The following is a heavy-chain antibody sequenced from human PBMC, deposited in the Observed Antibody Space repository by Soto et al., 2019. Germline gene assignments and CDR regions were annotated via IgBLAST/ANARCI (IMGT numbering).Heavy chain of an antibody. D-gene: IGHD3-10*01. CDR3: AKLGSSAWSPHYYFDY. V-gene: IGHV3-23*01. J-gene: IGHJ4*02. Sequence: SGFTFNNYAMGWVRQAPGKGLEWVSAITGSGSDTYYLDSVKGRFTISRDNSKNTLFLQVNSLRAEDTAIYYCAKLGSSAWSPHYYFDYWGQGTLVTVSS. CDR1: GFTFNNYA. CDR2: ITGSGSDT.